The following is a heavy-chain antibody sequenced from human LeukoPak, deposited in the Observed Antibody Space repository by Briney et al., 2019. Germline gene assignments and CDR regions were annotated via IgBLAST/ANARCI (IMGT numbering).Heavy chain of an antibody. J-gene: IGHJ4*02. CDR2: ISYDGSIK. D-gene: IGHD3-22*01. V-gene: IGHV3-30*18. Sequence: GGSLRLSCAASGFTFRSYGMRWVRQAPGKGLEWVAVISYDGSIKSYADSVKGRFTISRDNSKNTLYLQMNSLRAEDTAVYYCAKVITYDSSGYYRHPDYWGQGTLVTVSS. CDR1: GFTFRSYG. CDR3: AKVITYDSSGYYRHPDY.